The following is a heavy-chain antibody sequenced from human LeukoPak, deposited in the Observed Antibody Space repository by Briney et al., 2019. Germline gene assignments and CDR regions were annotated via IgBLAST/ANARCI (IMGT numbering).Heavy chain of an antibody. CDR3: ARGPSGYYDSSGYPGY. CDR2: INPNSGGT. J-gene: IGHJ4*02. Sequence: GASEKVSCKASGYTFTGYYMHWVRQAPGQGLEWMGWINPNSGGTNYAQKFQGRVTMTRDTSISTAYMELSRLRSDDTAVYYCARGPSGYYDSSGYPGYWGQGTLVTVSS. D-gene: IGHD3-22*01. V-gene: IGHV1-2*02. CDR1: GYTFTGYY.